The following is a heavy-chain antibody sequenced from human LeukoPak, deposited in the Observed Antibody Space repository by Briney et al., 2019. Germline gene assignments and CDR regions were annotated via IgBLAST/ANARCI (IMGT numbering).Heavy chain of an antibody. CDR3: ARDGPRIAALGEDFDY. V-gene: IGHV1-46*01. CDR1: VYTFTSYY. J-gene: IGHJ4*02. CDR2: INPSGGST. D-gene: IGHD6-6*01. Sequence: ASVKVSCKASVYTFTSYYMHWVSDAPGQGLEWMGIINPSGGSTSYAQTSQGRVTMTRDTSTSTVYMELSSLRSEDTAVYYCARDGPRIAALGEDFDYWGQGTLVTVSS.